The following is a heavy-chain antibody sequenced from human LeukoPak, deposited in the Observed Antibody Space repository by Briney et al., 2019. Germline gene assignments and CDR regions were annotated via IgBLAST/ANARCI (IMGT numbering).Heavy chain of an antibody. Sequence: ASVKVSCKASGYTFTSYGISWVRQAPGQGLEWMGWISAYNGNTNYAQKLQGRVTMTTDTSTSTAYMELRSLRSDDTAVYYCARDGVCYYGSPMDAFDIWGQGTMVTVSS. CDR1: GYTFTSYG. CDR3: ARDGVCYYGSPMDAFDI. D-gene: IGHD3-10*01. J-gene: IGHJ3*02. V-gene: IGHV1-18*01. CDR2: ISAYNGNT.